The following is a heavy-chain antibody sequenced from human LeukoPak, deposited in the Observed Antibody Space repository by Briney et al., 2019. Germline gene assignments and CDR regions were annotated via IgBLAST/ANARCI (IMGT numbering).Heavy chain of an antibody. CDR1: GFTFSSYG. CDR2: ISYDGSNK. CDR3: AKVLLRLGELSPFDY. J-gene: IGHJ4*02. D-gene: IGHD3-16*02. V-gene: IGHV3-30*18. Sequence: GGSLRPSCAASGFTFSSYGMHWDRQAPGKGLEWVAVISYDGSNKYYADSVKGRFTISRDNSKNTLYLQMNSLRAEDTAVYYCAKVLLRLGELSPFDYWGQGTLVTVSS.